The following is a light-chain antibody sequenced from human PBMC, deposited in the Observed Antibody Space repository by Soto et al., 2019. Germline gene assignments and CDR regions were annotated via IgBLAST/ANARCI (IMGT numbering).Light chain of an antibody. Sequence: DIVMTQSPDSLAVSLGERATINCKSSQSVLYSSNNKNYLAWYQQKPGQPPKLLIYWASTRESGVPDRFSGSGSGTDFTLTISSLQAEDVAVYYCQQYYSTPWTFRQGTKVDI. CDR3: QQYYSTPWT. J-gene: IGKJ1*01. CDR1: QSVLYSSNNKNY. V-gene: IGKV4-1*01. CDR2: WAS.